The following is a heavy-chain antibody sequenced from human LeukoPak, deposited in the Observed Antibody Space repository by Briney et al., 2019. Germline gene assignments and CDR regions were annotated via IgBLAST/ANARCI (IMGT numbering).Heavy chain of an antibody. CDR2: IYYSGST. D-gene: IGHD6-13*01. J-gene: IGHJ4*02. CDR1: GGSISSSSYY. V-gene: IGHV4-39*02. Sequence: SETLSLTCTVSGGSISSSSYYWGWIRQPPGTGLEWIGSIYYSGSTYYNPSLKSRVTISVDTSKNQFSLKLSSVTAADTAVYYCARDHLSGQQLPPAHFDYWGQGTLVTVSS. CDR3: ARDHLSGQQLPPAHFDY.